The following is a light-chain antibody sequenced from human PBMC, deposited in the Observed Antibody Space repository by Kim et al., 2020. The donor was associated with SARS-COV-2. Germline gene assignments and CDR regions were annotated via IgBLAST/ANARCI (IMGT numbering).Light chain of an antibody. CDR1: SIESKS. V-gene: IGLV3-21*04. CDR2: YDI. Sequence: APGKPARITCGGNSIESKSVHWYQRNPGQAPVLVIFYDIDRPSGIPERFSGSNSGNTATLTISRVEPGDEADYYCQVWDSDSDHVVFGGGTQLTVL. CDR3: QVWDSDSDHVV. J-gene: IGLJ2*01.